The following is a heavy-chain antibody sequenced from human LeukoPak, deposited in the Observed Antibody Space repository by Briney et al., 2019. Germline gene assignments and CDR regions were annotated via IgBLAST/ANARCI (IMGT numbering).Heavy chain of an antibody. CDR2: IKQDESEK. CDR3: ARVFGAGYSDY. CDR1: GFSLSTYW. Sequence: GGSLRLSCAASGFSLSTYWMSWVRQAPGKGLEWVANIKQDESEKDYVDSVKGRFTISRDNAKNSLYLQMSSLRAEDTAVYYCARVFGAGYSDYWGQGTLVTVSS. J-gene: IGHJ4*02. D-gene: IGHD4/OR15-4a*01. V-gene: IGHV3-7*03.